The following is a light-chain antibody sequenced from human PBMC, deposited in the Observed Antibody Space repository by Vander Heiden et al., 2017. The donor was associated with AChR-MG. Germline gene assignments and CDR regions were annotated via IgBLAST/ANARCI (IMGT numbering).Light chain of an antibody. CDR2: AAS. CDR1: QSISSSY. V-gene: IGKV3-20*01. Sequence: DIVLTQSPGTLSLSPGARATLSCRASQSISSSYLAWYQQKPGQGPRLLVYAASSRATGIPDRFSGSGSGTDFTLTISKLEPEDFAVFYCQHFGSSLRTFGQGTKVEIK. CDR3: QHFGSSLRT. J-gene: IGKJ1*01.